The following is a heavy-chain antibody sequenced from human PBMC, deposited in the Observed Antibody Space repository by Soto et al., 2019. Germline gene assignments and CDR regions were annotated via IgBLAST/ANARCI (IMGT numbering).Heavy chain of an antibody. D-gene: IGHD3-9*01. CDR3: AKNLVVDILTGYYNGALDY. CDR2: ISGSGGST. J-gene: IGHJ4*02. Sequence: PGGSLRLSCAASGFTFSSYAMSWVRQAPGKGLEWVSAISGSGGSTYYADSVKGRFTISRDNSKNTLYLQMNSLRAEDTAVYYCAKNLVVDILTGYYNGALDYWGQGTLVTVSS. V-gene: IGHV3-23*01. CDR1: GFTFSSYA.